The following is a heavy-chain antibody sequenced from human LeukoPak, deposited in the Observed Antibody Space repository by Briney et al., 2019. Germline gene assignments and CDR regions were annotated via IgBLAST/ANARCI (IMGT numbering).Heavy chain of an antibody. V-gene: IGHV1-46*01. CDR1: GYTFTGYY. Sequence: ASVKVSCKASGYTFTGYYMHWVRQAPGQGLEWMGLINPTGSSTGYAQKFQGRVTMTRDMSTSTDYMELSSLRSDDTAIYYCARDNSVEDNAWWFDPWGQGTLVTVSS. CDR2: INPTGSST. D-gene: IGHD4-23*01. J-gene: IGHJ5*02. CDR3: ARDNSVEDNAWWFDP.